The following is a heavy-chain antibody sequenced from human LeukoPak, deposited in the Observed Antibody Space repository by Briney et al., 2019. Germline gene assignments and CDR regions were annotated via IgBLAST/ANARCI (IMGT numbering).Heavy chain of an antibody. D-gene: IGHD5-18*01. CDR1: GFTVSSNY. CDR3: ARVEGYSYGYFYYYYGMDV. J-gene: IGHJ6*02. V-gene: IGHV3-7*01. Sequence: GGSLRLSCAASGFTVSSNYMSWVRQAPGKGLEWVANIKQDGSEKYYVDSVKGRFTISRDNAKNSLYLQMNSLRAEDTAVYYCARVEGYSYGYFYYYYGMDVWGQGTTVTVSS. CDR2: IKQDGSEK.